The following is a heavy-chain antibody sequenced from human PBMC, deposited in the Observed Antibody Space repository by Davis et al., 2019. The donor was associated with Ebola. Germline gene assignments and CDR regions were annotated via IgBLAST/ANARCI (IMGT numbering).Heavy chain of an antibody. CDR2: IYYSGST. Sequence: SETLSLTCTVSGGSISSYYWSWIRQPPGKGLEWIGYIYYSGSTNYNPSLKSPVTISVDTSKNQFSLKLSSVTAADTAVYYCARRGGSYYNYYYYGMDVWGQGTTVTVSS. J-gene: IGHJ6*02. CDR1: GGSISSYY. D-gene: IGHD1-26*01. CDR3: ARRGGSYYNYYYYGMDV. V-gene: IGHV4-59*08.